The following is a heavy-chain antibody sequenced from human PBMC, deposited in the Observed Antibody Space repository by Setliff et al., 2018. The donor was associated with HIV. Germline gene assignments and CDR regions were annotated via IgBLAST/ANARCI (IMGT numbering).Heavy chain of an antibody. Sequence: GGSLRLSCAASGFTLSDYYMDWVRQAPGKGLEWVAFINYDESSEYYVDSVKGRVTISRDNSKNTVDLQMNSLRAEDTAVYYCAKDGDYSNWDYDAFDIWGQGTMVTVSS. D-gene: IGHD1-7*01. V-gene: IGHV3-30*02. CDR1: GFTLSDYY. CDR2: INYDESSE. CDR3: AKDGDYSNWDYDAFDI. J-gene: IGHJ3*02.